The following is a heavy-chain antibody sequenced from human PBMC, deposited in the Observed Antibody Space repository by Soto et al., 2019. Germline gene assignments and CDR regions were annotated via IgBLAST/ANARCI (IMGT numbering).Heavy chain of an antibody. CDR3: AREWSAAGHFYGMDV. Sequence: ASVKVSCKTSGYTFTSYDINWVRQAPGQGLEWVGWMNTNSDDTRSAQKFRGRLTLTRDKSMRAVYMKLSNMRPDDSAVYYCAREWSAAGHFYGMDVWGQGTTVTVSS. D-gene: IGHD6-13*01. J-gene: IGHJ6*02. CDR2: MNTNSDDT. CDR1: GYTFTSYD. V-gene: IGHV1-8*01.